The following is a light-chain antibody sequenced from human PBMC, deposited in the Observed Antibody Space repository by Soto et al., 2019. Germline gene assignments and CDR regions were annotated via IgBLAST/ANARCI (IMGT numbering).Light chain of an antibody. V-gene: IGKV1-27*01. CDR2: AAS. J-gene: IGKJ1*01. CDR3: QKYNSAPRT. CDR1: QGISNY. Sequence: DIQMTQSPSSLSASVGDRVTITCRSSQGISNYLAWYQQKPGKVPKLLIYAASTLQSGVPSRFSGRGSWTDFTLTISSLQPEDVETYYCQKYNSAPRTFGQGTKVYIK.